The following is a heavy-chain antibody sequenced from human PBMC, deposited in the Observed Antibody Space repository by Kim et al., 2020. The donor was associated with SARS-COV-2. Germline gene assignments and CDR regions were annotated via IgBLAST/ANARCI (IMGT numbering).Heavy chain of an antibody. V-gene: IGHV1-69*13. J-gene: IGHJ5*02. CDR2: IIPIFGTA. CDR1: GGTFSSYA. D-gene: IGHD3-22*01. Sequence: SVKVSCKASGGTFSSYAISWVRQAPGQGLEWMGGIIPIFGTANYAQKFQGRVTITADESTSTAYMELSSLRSEDTAVYYCARDGLNDYDSSGYYYHWFDPWGQGTLVTVSS. CDR3: ARDGLNDYDSSGYYYHWFDP.